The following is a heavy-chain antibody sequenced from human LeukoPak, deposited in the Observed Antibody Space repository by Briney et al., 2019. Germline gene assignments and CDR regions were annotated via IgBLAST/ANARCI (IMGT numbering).Heavy chain of an antibody. V-gene: IGHV3-21*01. CDR2: ISSSSSYI. CDR3: ANVPLAMVTFAGTIDY. Sequence: GGSLRLSCAASGFTSSTYSMNWVRQAPGKGLEWVSFISSSSSYIHYADSVKGRFTISRDNAKNSLFLQMNSLRAEDTAVYYCANVPLAMVTFAGTIDYWGQGTLVTVSS. D-gene: IGHD5-18*01. J-gene: IGHJ4*02. CDR1: GFTSSTYS.